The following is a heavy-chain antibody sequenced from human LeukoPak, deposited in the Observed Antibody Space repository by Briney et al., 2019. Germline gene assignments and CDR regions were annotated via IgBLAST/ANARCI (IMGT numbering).Heavy chain of an antibody. J-gene: IGHJ4*02. CDR3: ARAEPVAGLDY. CDR2: ISSSSSYI. CDR1: GFTFSSYS. V-gene: IGHV3-21*01. Sequence: GGSLRLSCAASGFTFSSYSMNWVRQASGKGLEWVSSISSSSSYIYYADSVKGRFTISRDNAKNSLYLQMNSLRAEDTAVYYCARAEPVAGLDYWGQGTLVTVSS. D-gene: IGHD6-19*01.